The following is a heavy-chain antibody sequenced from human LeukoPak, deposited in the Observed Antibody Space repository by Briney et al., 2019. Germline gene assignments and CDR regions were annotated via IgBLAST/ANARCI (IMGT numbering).Heavy chain of an antibody. V-gene: IGHV1-69*04. CDR1: GGTFSSYA. Sequence: GASVKVSCKASGGTFSSYAISWVRQAPGQGLEWMGRISPILGIANYAQKFQGRVTITADKSTSTAYMELSSLRSEDTAVYYCARSRPGIAVAGGFDYWGQGTLVTVSS. CDR3: ARSRPGIAVAGGFDY. D-gene: IGHD6-19*01. J-gene: IGHJ4*02. CDR2: ISPILGIA.